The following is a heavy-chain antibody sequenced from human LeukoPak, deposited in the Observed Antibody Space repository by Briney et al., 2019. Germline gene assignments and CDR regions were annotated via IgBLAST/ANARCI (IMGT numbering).Heavy chain of an antibody. CDR1: GFTFSSYA. J-gene: IGHJ6*02. V-gene: IGHV3-30-3*01. CDR3: LGVWSGYYTGYYYYYGMDV. D-gene: IGHD3-3*01. Sequence: GGSLRLSCAASGFTFSSYAMHWVRQAPGKGLEWVAVISYDGSNKYYADSVKGRFTISRDNSKNTLYLQMNSLRAEDMAVYYCLGVWSGYYTGYYYYYGMDVWGQGTTVTVSS. CDR2: ISYDGSNK.